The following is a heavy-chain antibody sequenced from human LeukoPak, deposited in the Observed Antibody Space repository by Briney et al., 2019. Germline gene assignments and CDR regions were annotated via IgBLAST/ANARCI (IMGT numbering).Heavy chain of an antibody. D-gene: IGHD3-3*01. Sequence: GGSLRLSRAASGFTFSSYAMSWVRQAPGKGLEWVSAISGSGGSTYYADSVKGRFTISRDNSKNTLYLQMNSLRAEDTAVYYCAKEDASVRFLEWPKGFDPWGQGTLVTVSS. CDR1: GFTFSSYA. CDR3: AKEDASVRFLEWPKGFDP. V-gene: IGHV3-23*01. CDR2: ISGSGGST. J-gene: IGHJ5*02.